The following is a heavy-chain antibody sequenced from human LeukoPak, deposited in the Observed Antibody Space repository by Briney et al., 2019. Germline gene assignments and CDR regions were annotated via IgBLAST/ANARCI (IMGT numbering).Heavy chain of an antibody. D-gene: IGHD3-10*01. CDR1: GLTFSSHE. CDR2: IKSDGST. CDR3: ARAVTYFYGSVTYDWFDP. Sequence: GGSLRLSCAASGLTFSSHEMNWVRQAPGKGLVWVSRIKSDGSTIYADSVKGRFTISRDNARNTLYLQMNSLRVEDTAMYYCARAVTYFYGSVTYDWFDPWGQGTLVTVSS. V-gene: IGHV3-74*01. J-gene: IGHJ5*02.